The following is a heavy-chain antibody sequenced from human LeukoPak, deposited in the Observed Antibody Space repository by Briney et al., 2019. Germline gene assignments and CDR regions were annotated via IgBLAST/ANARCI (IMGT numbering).Heavy chain of an antibody. CDR2: ISYSGGST. V-gene: IGHV3-23*01. J-gene: IGHJ4*02. D-gene: IGHD4-17*01. Sequence: GGSLRLSCAASRFTFSSYAMSWVRQAPGKGLEWVSFISYSGGSTYYADSVKGRFTISRDNSKNTLYLQMNSLRAEDTAVYYCAKVDYGDYYFDYWGQGTLVTVSS. CDR1: RFTFSSYA. CDR3: AKVDYGDYYFDY.